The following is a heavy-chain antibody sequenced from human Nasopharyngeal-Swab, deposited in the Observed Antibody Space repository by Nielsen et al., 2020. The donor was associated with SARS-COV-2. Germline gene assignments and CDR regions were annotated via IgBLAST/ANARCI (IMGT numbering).Heavy chain of an antibody. Sequence: WIRQPPGKGLEWIGSMSYSGVTFYNPSLRNRVTLSVDTSKNLLSLELDSVTAADTALYYCARHSRVTTVVVVTLFDFWGQGIQVTVSS. D-gene: IGHD3-22*01. CDR2: MSYSGVT. CDR3: ARHSRVTTVVVVTLFDF. J-gene: IGHJ4*02. V-gene: IGHV4-39*01.